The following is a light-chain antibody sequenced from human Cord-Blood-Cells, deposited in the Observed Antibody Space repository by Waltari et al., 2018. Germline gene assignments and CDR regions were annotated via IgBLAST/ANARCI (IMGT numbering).Light chain of an antibody. J-gene: IGLJ1*01. CDR1: SSDVGGYNY. CDR3: SSYTSSSTNYV. V-gene: IGLV2-14*01. Sequence: QSALTQPASVSGSPGQSITISCTGTSSDVGGYNYVSWYQQHPGEAPKLMIYDVSNRTSGVSNRFSGSQSGNTASLTSSGLQAEDEADYYCSSYTSSSTNYVFGTGTKVTVL. CDR2: DVS.